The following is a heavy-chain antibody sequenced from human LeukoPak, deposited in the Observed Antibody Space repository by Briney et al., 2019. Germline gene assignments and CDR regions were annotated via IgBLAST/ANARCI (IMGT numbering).Heavy chain of an antibody. CDR3: ARVRVGSVLDY. CDR1: GYTFTSYG. CDR2: ISAYNGKR. D-gene: IGHD2-8*01. V-gene: IGHV1-18*01. Sequence: ASVKVSCKASGYTFTSYGISWVRQAPGQGGEWMGWISAYNGKRNYAQKLQGRVTITTDTSRSTAYMELRSLRSDDTAVYYCARVRVGSVLDYWGQGTLVTVSS. J-gene: IGHJ4*02.